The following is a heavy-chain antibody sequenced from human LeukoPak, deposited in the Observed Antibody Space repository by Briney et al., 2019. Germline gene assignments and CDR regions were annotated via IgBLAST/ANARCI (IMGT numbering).Heavy chain of an antibody. CDR3: ARDSYAWNSRWFDP. J-gene: IGHJ5*02. Sequence: PGGSLRLSCAASGFTFSRYWMSWVRQAPGKGLEGVANIKQDGNERYYVDSVRGPFTISRDNAKNLLYLQMNSLRAEDTAVYYCARDSYAWNSRWFDPWGQGTLVTVSS. CDR2: IKQDGNER. CDR1: GFTFSRYW. V-gene: IGHV3-7*01. D-gene: IGHD1-7*01.